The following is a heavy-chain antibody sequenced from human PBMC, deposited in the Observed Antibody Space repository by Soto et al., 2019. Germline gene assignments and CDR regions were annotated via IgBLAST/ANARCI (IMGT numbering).Heavy chain of an antibody. CDR2: IIPIFGTA. V-gene: IGHV1-69*06. CDR3: ARAPVGEGYSSPPEV. D-gene: IGHD6-13*01. CDR1: GGTFSSYA. J-gene: IGHJ4*02. Sequence: QEQLVQSGAEVKKPGSSVKVSCKASGGTFSSYAISWVRQAPGQGLEWMGGIIPIFGTANYAQKFQGRVTITADKSTSTAYMELSSLRSEDTAVYYRARAPVGEGYSSPPEVWGQGTLVTVSS.